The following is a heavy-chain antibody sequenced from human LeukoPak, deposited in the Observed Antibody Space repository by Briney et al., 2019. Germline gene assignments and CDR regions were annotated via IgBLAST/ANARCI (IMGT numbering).Heavy chain of an antibody. J-gene: IGHJ4*02. V-gene: IGHV3-30*04. CDR2: ISYDGSNK. CDR3: ARRVEYGSGSYEFGY. D-gene: IGHD3-10*01. CDR1: GFTFSSYA. Sequence: GRSLRLSCAASGFTFSSYAMHWVRQAPGKGLEWVAVISYDGSNKYYADSVKGRFTISRDNSKNTLYLQMNSLRAEDTAVYYCARRVEYGSGSYEFGYWGQGTLVTVSS.